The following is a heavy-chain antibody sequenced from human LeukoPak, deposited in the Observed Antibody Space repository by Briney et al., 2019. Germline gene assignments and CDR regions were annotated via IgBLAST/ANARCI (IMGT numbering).Heavy chain of an antibody. Sequence: GGSLTLSCAASGFTFSSYAMRWVRQAPGKGLEWVSDISSSGDSPYYADSVKGRFTVSRDNSKNTFYLEMSSLRAEDTAVYYCAKKSRDGYNPFDYLGQGTLVTVSS. J-gene: IGHJ4*02. V-gene: IGHV3-23*01. CDR2: ISSSGDSP. D-gene: IGHD5-24*01. CDR1: GFTFSSYA. CDR3: AKKSRDGYNPFDY.